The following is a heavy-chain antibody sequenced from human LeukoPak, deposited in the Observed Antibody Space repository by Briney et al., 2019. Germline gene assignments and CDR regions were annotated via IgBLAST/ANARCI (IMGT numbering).Heavy chain of an antibody. Sequence: PGRSLRLSCAASGFTFSSYAMHWVRQAPGKGLEWVAVISYDGSNKYYADSVKGRFTISRDNSKDTLYLQMNSLRAEDTAVYYCARDPESYYFDYWGQGTLVTVSS. CDR3: ARDPESYYFDY. CDR2: ISYDGSNK. J-gene: IGHJ4*02. CDR1: GFTFSSYA. V-gene: IGHV3-30*04.